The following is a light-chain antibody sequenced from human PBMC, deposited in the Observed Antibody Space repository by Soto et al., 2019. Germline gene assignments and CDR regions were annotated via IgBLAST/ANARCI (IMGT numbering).Light chain of an antibody. CDR1: GSNIGAGYD. J-gene: IGLJ2*01. Sequence: QSVLTQPPSVSGAPGQRVTISCTGSGSNIGAGYDVHWYQHLPGTAPKLLIHTNINRPSGVPDRFSASKSGTSASLAITGLQAGDEADYYCQSYDSSLSGVVFGGGTKLTVL. V-gene: IGLV1-40*01. CDR2: TNI. CDR3: QSYDSSLSGVV.